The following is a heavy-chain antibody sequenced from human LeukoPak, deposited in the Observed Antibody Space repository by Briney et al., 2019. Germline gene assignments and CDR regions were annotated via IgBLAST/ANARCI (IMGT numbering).Heavy chain of an antibody. D-gene: IGHD5-18*01. J-gene: IGHJ4*02. CDR1: GYRFSDHG. Sequence: GGSLRLSCTASGYRFSDHGIHWVRQAPGKGLEWVAISWYDGSKSYFVDSVKGRFTISRDNSKNLVYLQMNSLTAEDTAVYYCAKDRRYSYGSGDDYWGQGTLVTVSS. CDR2: SWYDGSKS. V-gene: IGHV3-33*06. CDR3: AKDRRYSYGSGDDY.